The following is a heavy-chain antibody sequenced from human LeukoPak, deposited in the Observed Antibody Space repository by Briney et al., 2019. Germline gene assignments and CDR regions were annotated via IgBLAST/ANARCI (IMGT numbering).Heavy chain of an antibody. V-gene: IGHV1-69*06. CDR1: GYTFTSYY. J-gene: IGHJ4*02. CDR2: IIPIFGTA. CDR3: ASREYDFWSGYYNY. Sequence: ASVKVSCKASGYTFTSYYMHWVRQAPGQGLEWMGGIIPIFGTANYAQKFQGRVTITADKSTSTAYMELSSLRSEDTAVYYCASREYDFWSGYYNYWGQGTLVTVSS. D-gene: IGHD3-3*01.